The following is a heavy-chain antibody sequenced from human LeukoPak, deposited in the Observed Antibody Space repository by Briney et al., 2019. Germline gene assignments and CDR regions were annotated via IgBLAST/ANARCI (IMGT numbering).Heavy chain of an antibody. CDR1: GGSISSSSYY. Sequence: PSETLSLTCTVSGGSISSSSYYWGWIRQPPGKGLEWIGSIYYSGSTYYNPSLKSRVTISVDTSRNQFSLNLRSVTAANTATYYCARHSPSYYYDGSTYGGALDIWGQGTTVTVSS. V-gene: IGHV4-39*01. J-gene: IGHJ3*02. CDR2: IYYSGST. D-gene: IGHD3-22*01. CDR3: ARHSPSYYYDGSTYGGALDI.